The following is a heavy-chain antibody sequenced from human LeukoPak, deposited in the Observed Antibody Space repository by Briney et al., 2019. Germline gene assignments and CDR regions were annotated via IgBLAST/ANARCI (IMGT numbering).Heavy chain of an antibody. V-gene: IGHV3-30*01. CDR3: ANSEYSSSWAFDY. D-gene: IGHD6-13*01. CDR2: ISYDGSNK. Sequence: GGSLRLSCAATGFTFSSYAMHWVRQAPGKGLEWVAVISYDGSNKYYADSVKGRFTISRDNSKNTLYLQMNSLRAEDTAVYYCANSEYSSSWAFDYWGQGTLVTVSS. J-gene: IGHJ4*02. CDR1: GFTFSSYA.